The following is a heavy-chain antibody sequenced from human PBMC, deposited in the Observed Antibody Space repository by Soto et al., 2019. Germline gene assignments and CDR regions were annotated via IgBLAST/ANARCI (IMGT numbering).Heavy chain of an antibody. Sequence: GWSLRLSCAASGYDASVNYMTWVRQAPGKGLEWVSAINSAGSTFFADSVKGRFTISRDDSKNTLYLQMDSLRVEDTAMYYCVRENYYYGMDVWGQGTAVTVS. V-gene: IGHV3-66*01. CDR2: INSAGST. CDR3: VRENYYYGMDV. CDR1: GYDASVNY. J-gene: IGHJ6*02.